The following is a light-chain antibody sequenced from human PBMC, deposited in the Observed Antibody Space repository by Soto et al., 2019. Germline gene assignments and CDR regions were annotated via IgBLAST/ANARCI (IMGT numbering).Light chain of an antibody. CDR2: AAS. V-gene: IGKV1-17*01. Sequence: DIQMTQSPSSLSASVGDRVTITCRASQAIRDQLGWFQQKPGKAPKRLIYAASSLQSGVPSRFSGSGSETEFTLTISSLQPEDFATYFCQQIYSAPLTFGGGTKVDIK. CDR3: QQIYSAPLT. J-gene: IGKJ4*01. CDR1: QAIRDQ.